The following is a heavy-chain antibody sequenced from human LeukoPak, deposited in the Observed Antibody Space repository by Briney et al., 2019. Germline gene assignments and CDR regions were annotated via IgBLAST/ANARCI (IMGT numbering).Heavy chain of an antibody. J-gene: IGHJ4*02. CDR3: ARRRMGEDY. Sequence: GRSLRLSCAASGFTFSSYAMHWVRQAPGKGLEWVAVISYDGSNKYYADSVKGRFTISRDNSKNTLYLQMNSLRAEDTAVYYCARRRMGEDYWGQGTLVTVSS. CDR2: ISYDGSNK. V-gene: IGHV3-30-3*01. D-gene: IGHD3-16*01. CDR1: GFTFSSYA.